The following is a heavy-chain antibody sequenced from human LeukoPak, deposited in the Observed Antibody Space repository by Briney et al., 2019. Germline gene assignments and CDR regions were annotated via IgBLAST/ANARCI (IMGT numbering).Heavy chain of an antibody. CDR3: ARTIWSGYFHGYDY. Sequence: ASVKLSCKASGYTFTSYGISWVRQPPAQGHEWMGWISAYNSNTNYAQQLQRRVTMTTDPSTSTAYMELRSLRSDDTVVYYCARTIWSGYFHGYDYWGQGTLVTVSS. CDR2: ISAYNSNT. V-gene: IGHV1-18*01. CDR1: GYTFTSYG. J-gene: IGHJ4*02. D-gene: IGHD3-3*01.